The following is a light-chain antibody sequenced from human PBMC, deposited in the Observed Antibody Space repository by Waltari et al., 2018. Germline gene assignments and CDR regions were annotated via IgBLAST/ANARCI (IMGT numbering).Light chain of an antibody. Sequence: QSVLTQSPSASGTPGQRVTISCSGSSSNIGDNVVNWYQQLPGKAPKLLIYRNDQRPSGVPDRFSASKSGTSASLAISGLQSEDEADYYCAAWDDRMNGHWVFGVGTKVTVL. CDR2: RND. V-gene: IGLV1-44*01. CDR3: AAWDDRMNGHWV. CDR1: SSNIGDNV. J-gene: IGLJ3*02.